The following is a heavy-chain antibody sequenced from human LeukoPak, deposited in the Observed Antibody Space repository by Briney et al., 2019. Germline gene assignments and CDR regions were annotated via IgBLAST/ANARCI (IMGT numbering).Heavy chain of an antibody. J-gene: IGHJ3*02. Sequence: SVKVSCKASGYTFTGYYMHWVRQAPGQGLEWMGGITPIFGTANYAQKFQGRVTITADKSTSTAYMELSSLRSEDTAVYYCARGDYYYDSSGYSRANAFDIWGQGTMVTVSS. CDR1: GYTFTGYY. CDR2: ITPIFGTA. CDR3: ARGDYYYDSSGYSRANAFDI. V-gene: IGHV1-69*06. D-gene: IGHD3-22*01.